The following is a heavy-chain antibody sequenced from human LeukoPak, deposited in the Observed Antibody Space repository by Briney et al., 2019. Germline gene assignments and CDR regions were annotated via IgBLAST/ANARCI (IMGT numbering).Heavy chain of an antibody. J-gene: IGHJ4*02. V-gene: IGHV1-18*01. CDR1: GYTFTTYA. CDR2: ISAYNGDT. CDR3: ARLIVVVPAAIHREARENDY. Sequence: ASVKVSCKASGYTFTTYAMNWVRQAPGQGLEWMGWISAYNGDTNFAQNVQGRVTMTTDTSTSTAYMELRSLRSDDTAVYYCARLIVVVPAAIHREARENDYWGQGTLVTVSS. D-gene: IGHD2-2*01.